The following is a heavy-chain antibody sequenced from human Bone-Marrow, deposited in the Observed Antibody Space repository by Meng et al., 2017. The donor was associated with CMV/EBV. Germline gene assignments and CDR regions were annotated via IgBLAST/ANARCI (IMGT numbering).Heavy chain of an antibody. D-gene: IGHD2/OR15-2a*01. CDR2: IGAAETT. CDR1: GLTFSTYG. Sequence: GESLKISCAASGLTFSTYGMSWVRQAPGKGLEWLSHIGAAETTNYADSVKGRFTISRDNSKNTLYLQMNSRRAEDKAVYYCAKSRGYFQFDLWGRGTLVTVYS. J-gene: IGHJ2*01. V-gene: IGHV3-23*01. CDR3: AKSRGYFQFDL.